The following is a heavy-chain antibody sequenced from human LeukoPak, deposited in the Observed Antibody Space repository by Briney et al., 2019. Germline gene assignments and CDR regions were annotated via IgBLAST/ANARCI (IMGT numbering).Heavy chain of an antibody. J-gene: IGHJ4*02. CDR1: GGSISSYY. Sequence: KPSETLSPTCTVSGGSISSYYWSWIRQPPGKGLEWIGYIHYSGSTNYSPSLKSRVTISVDTSKNQFSLKLSSVTAADTAVYYCARFRGSGWYYFDYWGQGTPVSVSS. CDR3: ARFRGSGWYYFDY. D-gene: IGHD6-19*01. CDR2: IHYSGST. V-gene: IGHV4-59*12.